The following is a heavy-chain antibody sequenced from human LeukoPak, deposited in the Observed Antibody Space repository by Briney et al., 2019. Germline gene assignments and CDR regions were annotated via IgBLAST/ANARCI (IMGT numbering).Heavy chain of an antibody. Sequence: GGSPRLSCVASGFTFSNYAMNWVRQAPGKGLEWVSGISGSGSSSYYADSVKGRFTISRDNSKNTLYLQLDSLRAEDSAVYYCAKDPPRGSSDSFDIRGQGTGITVSS. CDR3: AKDPPRGSSDSFDI. D-gene: IGHD6-19*01. CDR2: ISGSGSSS. CDR1: GFTFSNYA. J-gene: IGHJ3*02. V-gene: IGHV3-23*01.